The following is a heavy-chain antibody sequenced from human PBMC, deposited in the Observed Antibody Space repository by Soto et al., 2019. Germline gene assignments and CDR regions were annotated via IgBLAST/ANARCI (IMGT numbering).Heavy chain of an antibody. V-gene: IGHV3-53*01. Sequence: ESGGGLIQPGGSLRLSCAASEFTVSSNYMSWVRQAPGRGLEWVSVIYSGGSTYYADSVKGRFTISRDNSKNTLYLQMNSLRAEDTAVYYCASSYGDLDYFDYWGQGTLVTVSS. CDR1: EFTVSSNY. CDR2: IYSGGST. J-gene: IGHJ4*02. D-gene: IGHD5-18*01. CDR3: ASSYGDLDYFDY.